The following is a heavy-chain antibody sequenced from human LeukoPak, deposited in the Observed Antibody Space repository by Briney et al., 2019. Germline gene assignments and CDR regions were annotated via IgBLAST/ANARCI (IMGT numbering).Heavy chain of an antibody. CDR3: AKGTVNLFHYFYYYSMDV. V-gene: IGHV3-23*01. CDR1: GFTFNSYD. CDR2: ISASGSST. J-gene: IGHJ6*03. D-gene: IGHD4-17*01. Sequence: GGSLRLSCAASGFTFNSYDLSWVRQGPGKGLEWVSGISASGSSTYYADSVKGRFTISRDNSKNTLYLQMNSLRAEDTAVYYCAKGTVNLFHYFYYYSMDVWGKGTTVTVSS.